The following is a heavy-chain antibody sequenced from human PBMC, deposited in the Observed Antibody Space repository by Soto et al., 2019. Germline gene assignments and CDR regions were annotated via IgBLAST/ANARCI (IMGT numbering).Heavy chain of an antibody. V-gene: IGHV3-30-3*01. J-gene: IGHJ4*02. Sequence: QVQLVESGGGVVQPGRSLRLSCAASGFTFSSYAMHWVRQAPGKGLEWVAVISYDGSNKYYADSVKGRFTISRDNSKNTLYLQMNSLRAEDTAVYYCARTHTSTCDYWGQGTLVTVSS. CDR1: GFTFSSYA. CDR2: ISYDGSNK. CDR3: ARTHTSTCDY.